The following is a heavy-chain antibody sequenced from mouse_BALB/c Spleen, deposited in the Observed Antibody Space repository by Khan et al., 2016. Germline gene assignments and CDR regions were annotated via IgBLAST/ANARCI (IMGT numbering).Heavy chain of an antibody. CDR2: ISSGGSYT. D-gene: IGHD1-1*01. V-gene: IGHV5-9-4*01. J-gene: IGHJ1*01. CDR3: ARVNYYGSSGYFDV. CDR1: GFTFSSYA. Sequence: EVELVESGGGLVKPGGSLKLSCAASGFTFSSYAMSWVRQSPEKRLEWVAEISSGGSYTYYPDTVTGRFTISRDNAKNTLYLEMSSLRSEDTAMYDCARVNYYGSSGYFDVGGAGTTVTVSS.